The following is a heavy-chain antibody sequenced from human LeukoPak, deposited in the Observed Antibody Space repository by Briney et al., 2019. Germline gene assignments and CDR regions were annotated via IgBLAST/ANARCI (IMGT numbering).Heavy chain of an antibody. V-gene: IGHV3-23*01. J-gene: IGHJ4*02. CDR3: SKDEGYYDRSCSRSPFGY. CDR1: GFTFSSNY. Sequence: GGSLRLSCAASGFTFSSNYMSWVRQAPGKGLEWVSALSGSGGSTYYADSVKGRFTISRDNSKHTLYLQMNRLRAEDPAVYFCSKDEGYYDRSCSRSPFGYWGQGTLVSVSS. CDR2: LSGSGGST. D-gene: IGHD3-22*01.